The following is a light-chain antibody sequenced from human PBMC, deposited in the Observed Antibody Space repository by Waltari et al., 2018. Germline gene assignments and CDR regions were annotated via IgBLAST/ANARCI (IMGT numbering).Light chain of an antibody. J-gene: IGLJ2*01. V-gene: IGLV2-14*03. CDR1: SCDIGGYDF. CDR3: SSYTSRNTHVI. CDR2: HVS. Sequence: QSALIQPASVSGSPGQSITISCTGSSCDIGGYDFVSWYQRRPGKAPQLLISHVSRRPSAVSNRFSGSESGNRASLTISGLRPEDEGDYYCSSYTSRNTHVIFGGGTKLTVL.